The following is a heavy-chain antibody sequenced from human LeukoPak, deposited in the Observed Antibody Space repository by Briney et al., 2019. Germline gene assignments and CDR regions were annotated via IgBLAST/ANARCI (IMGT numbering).Heavy chain of an antibody. J-gene: IGHJ4*02. Sequence: PGGSLRLSCAASGFTFSSYSMNWVRQAPGKGLEWVSAISGSGSGTYYADAVKGRFTISRDNSKNTLYLQMNSLRAEDTAVYYCAKARSAVVGSKEGIDYWGQGTLVTVSS. D-gene: IGHD2-2*01. V-gene: IGHV3-23*01. CDR3: AKARSAVVGSKEGIDY. CDR1: GFTFSSYS. CDR2: ISGSGSGT.